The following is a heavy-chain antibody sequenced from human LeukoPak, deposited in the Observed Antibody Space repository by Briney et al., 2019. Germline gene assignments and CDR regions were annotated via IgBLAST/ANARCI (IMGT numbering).Heavy chain of an antibody. J-gene: IGHJ6*03. V-gene: IGHV4-34*12. CDR2: VIHSGST. D-gene: IGHD3-22*01. CDR1: GGSFSGYY. CDR3: ARAVSHYYYYYMDV. Sequence: SETLSLTCAVYGGSFSGYYWSWIRQPPGKGLEWIGEVIHSGSTNYIPSLKGRVTISVDTSKNQFSLRLSSVTAADTAVYYCARAVSHYYYYYMDVWGKGTTVTVSS.